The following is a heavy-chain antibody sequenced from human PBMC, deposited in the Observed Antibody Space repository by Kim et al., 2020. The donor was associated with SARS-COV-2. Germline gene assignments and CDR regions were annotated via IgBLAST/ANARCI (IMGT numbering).Heavy chain of an antibody. V-gene: IGHV1-2*02. Sequence: ASVNVSCKASGDTITRHFIHWVRQAPGQGLEWMGWINPISGLTTYTQKFAGRVTMTWDTSVTTAYVELSRLTSDDTAVYFCSHEPSLTGTLGSWGQGTLVTVSS. J-gene: IGHJ5*02. CDR2: INPISGLT. D-gene: IGHD1-7*01. CDR1: GDTITRHF. CDR3: SHEPSLTGTLGS.